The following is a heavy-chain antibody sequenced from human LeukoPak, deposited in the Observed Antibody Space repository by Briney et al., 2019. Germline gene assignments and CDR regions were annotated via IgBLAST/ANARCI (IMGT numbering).Heavy chain of an antibody. CDR2: IKSKTDGGTT. D-gene: IGHD3/OR15-3a*01. V-gene: IGHV3-15*01. CDR1: VFTFSNAW. J-gene: IGHJ4*02. Sequence: PGGSLRLSCAASVFTFSNAWMSWGRQAPGKGLEWVGRIKSKTDGGTTDYAAPVKGRFTISRDNAKNTLFLKMNSLRPEDTALYYCASDPYLANFWTGYPHYWGQGTLVSVSS. CDR3: ASDPYLANFWTGYPHY.